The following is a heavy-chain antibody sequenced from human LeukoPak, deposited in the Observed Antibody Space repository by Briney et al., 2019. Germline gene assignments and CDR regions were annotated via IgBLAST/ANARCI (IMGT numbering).Heavy chain of an antibody. CDR2: ISSSGSTI. D-gene: IGHD2-2*01. J-gene: IGHJ5*02. CDR3: ARVSVQRGVNIVVP. V-gene: IGHV3-11*01. Sequence: GGSLRLSCAASGFTFSDYYMSWIRQAPGKGLEWDSYISSSGSTIYYADSVKGRFTISRDNAKNSLYLQMNSLRAEDTAVYYCARVSVQRGVNIVVPWGQGTLVTVSS. CDR1: GFTFSDYY.